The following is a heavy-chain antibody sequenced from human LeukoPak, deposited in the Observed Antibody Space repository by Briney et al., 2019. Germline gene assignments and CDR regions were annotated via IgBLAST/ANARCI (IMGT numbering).Heavy chain of an antibody. D-gene: IGHD3-3*01. CDR2: ISGSGGST. J-gene: IGHJ4*02. V-gene: IGHV3-23*01. CDR3: AKGPPYYDFWSGYGDDY. Sequence: GGSLRLSRAASGFTFSSYAMSWVRQAPGKGLEWVSAISGSGGSTYYADSVKGRFTISRDNSKNTLYLQMNSLRAEDTAVYYCAKGPPYYDFWSGYGDDYWGQGTLVTVSS. CDR1: GFTFSSYA.